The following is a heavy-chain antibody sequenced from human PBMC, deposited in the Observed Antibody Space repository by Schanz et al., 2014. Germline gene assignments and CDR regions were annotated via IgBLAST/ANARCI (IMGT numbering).Heavy chain of an antibody. D-gene: IGHD2-2*01. CDR1: GFGFSSYS. Sequence: EVQLVESGGGLIQPGGSLRLSCAASGFGFSSYSMHWVRQAPGKGLEWVSGITGASDHIDYAESVKGRFTISRDKSKMTLHMQRDRHKAEDSSVYFREKEIPAYNAMDSWGQGTLVTVSS. CDR2: ITGASDHI. V-gene: IGHV3-23*04. CDR3: EKEIPAYNAMDS. J-gene: IGHJ4*02.